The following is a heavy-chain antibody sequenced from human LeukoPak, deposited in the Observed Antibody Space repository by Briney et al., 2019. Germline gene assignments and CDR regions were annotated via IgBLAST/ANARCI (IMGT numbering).Heavy chain of an antibody. CDR1: GGSISSSNW. CDR3: ARDNPTVALDY. V-gene: IGHV4-4*02. CDR2: IYHSGST. D-gene: IGHD4-23*01. Sequence: SGTLSLTCAVSGGSISSSNWWSWVRQPPGKGLEWIGEIYHSGSTNYNPSLKSRVTISVDTSKNQFSLKLSSVTAADTAVYYCARDNPTVALDYWGQGTLVTVSS. J-gene: IGHJ4*02.